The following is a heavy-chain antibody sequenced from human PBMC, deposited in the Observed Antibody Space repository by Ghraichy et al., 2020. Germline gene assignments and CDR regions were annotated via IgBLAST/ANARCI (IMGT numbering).Heavy chain of an antibody. J-gene: IGHJ4*02. Sequence: LSLTCAASGFDFRKYALNWVRQAPGKGLEWVSGISVSGGSTYYADSVKGRFSISRDNSKNTLFLQMNTLRAEDTAVYYCAKTPYYYDSSGYRLFDSWGQGTQVTVAS. CDR2: ISVSGGST. D-gene: IGHD3-22*01. CDR1: GFDFRKYA. CDR3: AKTPYYYDSSGYRLFDS. V-gene: IGHV3-23*01.